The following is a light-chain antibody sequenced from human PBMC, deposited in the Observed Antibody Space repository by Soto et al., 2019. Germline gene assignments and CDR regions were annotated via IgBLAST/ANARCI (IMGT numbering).Light chain of an antibody. CDR1: QSVSNY. V-gene: IGKV3-11*01. CDR2: DAS. J-gene: IGKJ3*01. Sequence: EIVLTQSPATLSLSPGERATLSCRASQSVSNYLAWYQQTPGQAPRLLIYDASNRATGIPARFSGSGSVTDFTLTISSLEPEDFAVYYCQQRSNWLFTFGPGTKVDIK. CDR3: QQRSNWLFT.